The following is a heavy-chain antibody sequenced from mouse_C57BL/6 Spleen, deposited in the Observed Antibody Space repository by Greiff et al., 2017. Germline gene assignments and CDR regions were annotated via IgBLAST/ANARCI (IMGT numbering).Heavy chain of an antibody. CDR2: ISSGSSTI. Sequence: EVQLVESGGGLVKPGGSLKLSCAASGFTFSDYGMHWVRQAPEKGLEWVAYISSGSSTIYYADTVKGRFTISRDNAKNTLFLQMTSLRSEDTAMYYCARRRYSNPYAMDYWGQGTSVTVSS. J-gene: IGHJ4*01. V-gene: IGHV5-17*01. CDR1: GFTFSDYG. D-gene: IGHD2-5*01. CDR3: ARRRYSNPYAMDY.